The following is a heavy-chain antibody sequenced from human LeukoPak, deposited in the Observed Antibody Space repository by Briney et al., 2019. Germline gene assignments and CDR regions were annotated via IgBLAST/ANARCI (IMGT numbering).Heavy chain of an antibody. Sequence: SETLSLTCAVSGYSISSGYYWGWIRDPPGKGLEWIGSIYHSGSTYYNPSLKSRVTISVDTSKNQFSLKLSSVTAADTAVYYCARTAAGSPGGFDYWGQGTLVTVSS. V-gene: IGHV4-38-2*01. J-gene: IGHJ4*02. D-gene: IGHD6-13*01. CDR1: GYSISSGYY. CDR2: IYHSGST. CDR3: ARTAAGSPGGFDY.